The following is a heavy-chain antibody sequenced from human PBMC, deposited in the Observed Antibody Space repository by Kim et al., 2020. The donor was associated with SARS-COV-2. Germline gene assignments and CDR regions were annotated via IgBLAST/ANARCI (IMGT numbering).Heavy chain of an antibody. V-gene: IGHV1-18*01. J-gene: IGHJ4*02. CDR3: ARDQFSRSTVFDH. CDR1: GFTFTSYG. Sequence: ASVKVSCKTSGFTFTSYGFSWVRQAPGQGLEWMGWISSYNSETKYAQNLQGRVTLTTDTAASTVHMELRGLRSGDTAIYYCARDQFSRSTVFDHWGQGTLVTVSS. D-gene: IGHD6-6*01. CDR2: ISSYNSET.